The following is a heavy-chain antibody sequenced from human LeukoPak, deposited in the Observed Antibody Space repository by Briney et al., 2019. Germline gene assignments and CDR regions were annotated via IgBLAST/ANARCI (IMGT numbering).Heavy chain of an antibody. CDR2: IWYDGRNK. CDR3: ARDGNDYDSSGYFDY. CDR1: GFTFSTYG. D-gene: IGHD3-22*01. V-gene: IGHV3-33*01. Sequence: GGSLRLSCAASGFTFSTYGMHWVRQAPGKGLEWVAVIWYDGRNKYYADSVKGRFTISRDNSKNTVYVQMNSLRAEDTAVYYCARDGNDYDSSGYFDYWGQGTLVTVSS. J-gene: IGHJ4*02.